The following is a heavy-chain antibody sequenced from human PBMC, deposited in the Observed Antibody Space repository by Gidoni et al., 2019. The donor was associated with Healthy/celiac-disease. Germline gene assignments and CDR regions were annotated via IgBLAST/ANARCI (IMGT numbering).Heavy chain of an antibody. D-gene: IGHD3-10*01. J-gene: IGHJ6*02. V-gene: IGHV4-39*01. CDR2: IYYSGST. CDR1: GGSISSSSYY. CDR3: ARLVGSGDYYYYGMDV. Sequence: QLQLQESGPGLVKPSETLSLTCTVSGGSISSSSYYWGWIRQPPGKGLEWIGSIYYSGSTYYNPSLKSRVTISVDTSKNQFSLKLSSVTAADTAVYYCARLVGSGDYYYYGMDVWGQGTTVTVSS.